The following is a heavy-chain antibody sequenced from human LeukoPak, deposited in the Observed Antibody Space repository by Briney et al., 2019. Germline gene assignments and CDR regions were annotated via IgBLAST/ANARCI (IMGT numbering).Heavy chain of an antibody. CDR3: AKAVAPSSWHGDHYFDY. V-gene: IGHV4-61*02. CDR1: GGSISSGSYY. J-gene: IGHJ4*02. Sequence: SQTLSLTCTVSGGSISSGSYYWRWIRQPAGKGLEWIGRIYTSGSTNYNPSLKSRVTISVDTSKNQFSLRVTSMTAADTAVYYCAKAVAPSSWHGDHYFDYWGQGTLVTVSS. D-gene: IGHD6-13*01. CDR2: IYTSGST.